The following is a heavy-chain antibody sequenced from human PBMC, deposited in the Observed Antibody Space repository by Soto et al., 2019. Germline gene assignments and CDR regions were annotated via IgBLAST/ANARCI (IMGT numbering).Heavy chain of an antibody. CDR2: IYYSGST. CDR1: GGSISSGGYY. D-gene: IGHD3-10*01. V-gene: IGHV4-31*03. CDR3: ARDLGTYYYGSGSHYPQGGWFDP. J-gene: IGHJ5*02. Sequence: PSETLSLTCTVSGGSISSGGYYWSWIRQHPGKGLEWIGYIYYSGSTYYNPSLKSRVTISVDTSKNQFSLKLSSVTAADTAVYYCARDLGTYYYGSGSHYPQGGWFDPWGQGTLVTVSS.